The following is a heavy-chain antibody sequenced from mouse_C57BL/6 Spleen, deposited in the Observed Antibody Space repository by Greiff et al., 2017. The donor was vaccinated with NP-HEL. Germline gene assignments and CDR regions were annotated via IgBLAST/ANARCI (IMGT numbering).Heavy chain of an antibody. V-gene: IGHV7-3*01. Sequence: EVKLMESGGGLVQPGGSLSLSCAASGFTFTDYYMSWVRQPPGKALEWLGFIRNKANGYTTEYSASVKGRFTISRDNSQSILYLQMNALRAEDSATYYCARPSSHYYGSSYWYFDVWGTGTTVTVSS. D-gene: IGHD1-1*01. CDR2: IRNKANGYTT. J-gene: IGHJ1*03. CDR3: ARPSSHYYGSSYWYFDV. CDR1: GFTFTDYY.